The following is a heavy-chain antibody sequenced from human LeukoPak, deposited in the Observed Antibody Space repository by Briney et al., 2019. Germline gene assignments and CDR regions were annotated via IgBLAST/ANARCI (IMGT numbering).Heavy chain of an antibody. CDR2: IRYDGSNK. J-gene: IGHJ4*02. Sequence: GGSLRLSCAASGFTFSSYGMHWVRQAPGKGLEWVAFIRYDGSNKYYADSVKGRFTISRDNSKNTLYLQMNSLRAEDTAVYYCASLDSSGWPYFDYWGQGTLVTVSS. CDR1: GFTFSSYG. CDR3: ASLDSSGWPYFDY. D-gene: IGHD6-19*01. V-gene: IGHV3-30*02.